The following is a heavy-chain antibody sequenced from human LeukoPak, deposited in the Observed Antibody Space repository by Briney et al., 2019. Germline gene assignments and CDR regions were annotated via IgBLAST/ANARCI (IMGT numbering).Heavy chain of an antibody. J-gene: IGHJ4*02. V-gene: IGHV4-39*07. CDR1: GGSISSSSYC. D-gene: IGHD6-19*01. CDR3: ARDLEGGQWPPAVDY. Sequence: TSETLSLTCTVSGGSISSSSYCWGWIRQPPGKGLEWIGSIYYSGSTYYNPSLKSRVTISVDTSKNQFSLKVSSVTAADTAVYYCARDLEGGQWPPAVDYWGQGTLVTVSS. CDR2: IYYSGST.